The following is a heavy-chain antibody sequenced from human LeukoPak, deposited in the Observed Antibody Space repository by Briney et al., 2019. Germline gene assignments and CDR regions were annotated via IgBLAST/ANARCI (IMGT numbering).Heavy chain of an antibody. J-gene: IGHJ5*02. CDR2: MNPNSGNT. Sequence: ASVKVSCKASGYTFTSYDINWVRQATGQGLEWMGWMNPNSGNTGYAQKVQGRVTMTRNTSISTAYMELSSLRSEDTAVYYCARFPRCTNGVCYRNWFDPWGQGTLVTVSS. CDR1: GYTFTSYD. V-gene: IGHV1-8*01. D-gene: IGHD2-8*01. CDR3: ARFPRCTNGVCYRNWFDP.